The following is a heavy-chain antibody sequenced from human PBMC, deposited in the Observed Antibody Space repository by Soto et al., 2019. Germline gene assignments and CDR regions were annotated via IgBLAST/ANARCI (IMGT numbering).Heavy chain of an antibody. J-gene: IGHJ4*02. CDR2: IIPIFGTA. D-gene: IGHD2-15*01. V-gene: IGHV1-69*13. Sequence: GASVKVSCKASGGTFSSYAISWVRQAPGQGLEWMGGIIPIFGTANYAQRFQGRVTITADESTSTAYMELRSLRSEDTAVYYCVVAAQPYYFDYWGQGTLVTVSS. CDR3: VVAAQPYYFDY. CDR1: GGTFSSYA.